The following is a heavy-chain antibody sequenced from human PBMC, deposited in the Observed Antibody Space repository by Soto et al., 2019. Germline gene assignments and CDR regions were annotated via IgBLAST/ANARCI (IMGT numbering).Heavy chain of an antibody. CDR2: ITVGSSHI. CDR1: GFPFSAYN. V-gene: IGHV3-21*01. J-gene: IGHJ4*02. D-gene: IGHD3-16*01. Sequence: GGSLRLSCTGSGFPFSAYNINWVRQAPGKGLEWVSSITVGSSHIYQPNSMKGRFTISRDDAKNSVYLQIDSLRDEDTALYYCSRSPEVGVRGAYWGQGTLVTVYS. CDR3: SRSPEVGVRGAY.